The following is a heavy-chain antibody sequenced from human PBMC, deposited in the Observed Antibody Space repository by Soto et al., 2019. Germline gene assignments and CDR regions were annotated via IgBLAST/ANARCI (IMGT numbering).Heavy chain of an antibody. V-gene: IGHV1-69*02. J-gene: IGHJ6*04. Sequence: QVQLVQSGAEVKKPGSSVKVSCKASGGTFSSYTISWVRQAPGQGLEWMGRIIPILGIANYAQKFQGRVTITADKPTAKAYMELGSRSSEDTAGYYGASGGYSNGYNDGNVMDVGGKGPTLPAS. D-gene: IGHD5-18*01. CDR1: GGTFSSYT. CDR3: ASGGYSNGYNDGNVMDV. CDR2: IIPILGIA.